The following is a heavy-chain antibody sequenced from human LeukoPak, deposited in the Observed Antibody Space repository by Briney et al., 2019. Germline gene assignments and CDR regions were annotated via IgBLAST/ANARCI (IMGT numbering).Heavy chain of an antibody. D-gene: IGHD2-15*01. Sequence: ASVKVSCKASGYTFTSYGISWVRQAPGQGLEWMGWISAYNGNTNYAQKLQGRVTMTTDTSTSTAYMELRSLRSDDTAVYYCARARDIVVVVAATRGFDYWGQGTLVTVSS. CDR3: ARARDIVVVVAATRGFDY. V-gene: IGHV1-18*01. CDR1: GYTFTSYG. J-gene: IGHJ4*02. CDR2: ISAYNGNT.